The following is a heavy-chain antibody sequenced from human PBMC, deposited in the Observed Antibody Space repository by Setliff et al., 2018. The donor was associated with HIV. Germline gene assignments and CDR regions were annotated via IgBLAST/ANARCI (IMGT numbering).Heavy chain of an antibody. CDR1: GDSIRSQF. D-gene: IGHD2-2*01. V-gene: IGHV4-4*08. J-gene: IGHJ4*01. CDR2: IETTGTG. CDR3: ARGLSSQTYWGTRPLGLDY. Sequence: SETLSLTCNLSGDSIRSQFWTWTRQTPGKGLEWIASIETTGTGNYSPSLKSRVSISLDPSRSQFSLTLRSVTAADTAVYYCARGLSSQTYWGTRPLGLDYWGQGSLVPAPQ.